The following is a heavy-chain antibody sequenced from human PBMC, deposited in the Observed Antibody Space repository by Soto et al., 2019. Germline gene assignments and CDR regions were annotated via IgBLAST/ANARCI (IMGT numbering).Heavy chain of an antibody. Sequence: SVKVSCKASGGTFSSYAISWVRQAPGQGLEWMGGIIPIFGTANYAQKFQGRVTITADESTSTAYMELNSLRAGDTAVYFCARDSGGRFRRYGMDVWGQGTTVTVSS. CDR3: ARDSGGRFRRYGMDV. CDR2: IIPIFGTA. J-gene: IGHJ6*02. CDR1: GGTFSSYA. V-gene: IGHV1-69*13. D-gene: IGHD3-16*01.